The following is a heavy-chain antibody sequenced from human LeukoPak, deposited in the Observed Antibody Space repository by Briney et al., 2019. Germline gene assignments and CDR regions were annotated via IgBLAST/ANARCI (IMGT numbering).Heavy chain of an antibody. CDR3: ARQGGYYCADTGPLDD. J-gene: IGHJ4*02. V-gene: IGHV3-30-3*01. CDR1: GLTFSRHN. D-gene: IGHD2-21*01. CDR2: ISYDGTNT. Sequence: GGSLRLSCEASGLTFSRHNMHWVRQAPGKGLEWVAVISYDGTNTYYADSVKGRFTISRDNSENTLFLQMSSLRLEDTAVYYCARQGGYYCADTGPLDDWGQGTQVTVSS.